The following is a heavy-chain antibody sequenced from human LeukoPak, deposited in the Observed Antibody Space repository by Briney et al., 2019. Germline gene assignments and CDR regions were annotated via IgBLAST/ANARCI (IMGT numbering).Heavy chain of an antibody. CDR2: IYDSGST. J-gene: IGHJ4*02. CDR3: ARGQFQRDY. Sequence: SETLSLTCTVSGGSIRSSYYYWGWIRQPPGKGLEWIGSIYDSGSTYYNPSLKSRVTISVDPSKSQFSLNLRSVTAADTAVYYCARGQFQRDYWGQGTLVIVSS. CDR1: GGSIRSSYYY. V-gene: IGHV4-39*07.